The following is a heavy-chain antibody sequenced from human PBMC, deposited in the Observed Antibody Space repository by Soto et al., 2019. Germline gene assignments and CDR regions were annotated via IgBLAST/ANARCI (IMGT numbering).Heavy chain of an antibody. J-gene: IGHJ4*02. V-gene: IGHV3-30-3*01. Sequence: QVQLVESGGGVVQPGRSLRLSCAASGFTFSSYAMHWVRQAPGKGLEWVAGISYDGSNKYYADSVKGRFTISRDNSKNTLYLQMNSLRAEDTAVYYCANGGYCTNGVCYTGYYFDYWGQGTLVTVSS. CDR3: ANGGYCTNGVCYTGYYFDY. CDR2: ISYDGSNK. D-gene: IGHD2-8*01. CDR1: GFTFSSYA.